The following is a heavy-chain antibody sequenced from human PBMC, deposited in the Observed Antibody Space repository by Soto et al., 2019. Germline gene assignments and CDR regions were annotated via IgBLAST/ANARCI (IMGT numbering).Heavy chain of an antibody. V-gene: IGHV4-59*02. CDR2: IYYSGST. CDR1: GGSVSSYE. CDR3: ARGRLYYGSGGDWFDP. Sequence: NPXXTLSLACTVSGGSVSSYEWGWIRQPPGKGLEWIGYIYYSGSTNYNPSLKSRVNISVETSKNKFSLKLSSVTAAETAVYYCARGRLYYGSGGDWFDPWGQGTLGTVSS. D-gene: IGHD3-10*01. J-gene: IGHJ5*02.